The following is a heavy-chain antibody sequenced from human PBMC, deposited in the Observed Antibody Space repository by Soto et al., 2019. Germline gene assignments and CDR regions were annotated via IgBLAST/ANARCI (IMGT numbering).Heavy chain of an antibody. V-gene: IGHV4-59*01. D-gene: IGHD5-12*01. CDR1: GGSISSYY. CDR2: IYYSGST. Sequence: SETLSLTCTVSGGSISSYYWSWIRQPPGKGLEWIGYIYYSGSTNYNPSLKSRVTISVDTSKNQFSLKLSSVTAADTAVYYCARSPLRGLRYYYYYYMDVWGKGTTDTVSS. CDR3: ARSPLRGLRYYYYYYMDV. J-gene: IGHJ6*03.